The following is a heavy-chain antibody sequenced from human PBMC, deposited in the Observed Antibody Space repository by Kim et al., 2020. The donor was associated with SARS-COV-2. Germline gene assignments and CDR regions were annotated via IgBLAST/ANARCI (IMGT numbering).Heavy chain of an antibody. CDR3: ARERGNKWAETTYNWFDP. J-gene: IGHJ5*02. CDR2: IISMVGIP. D-gene: IGHD3-16*01. Sequence: SVKVSCKAPGGSFSSYTFSWVRQAPGQGLEWMGRIISMVGIPNYAQKFQGRVTIIADKSTSASYMELSSLRSEDTAVYYCARERGNKWAETTYNWFDPWGQGTLVTVSS. V-gene: IGHV1-69*04. CDR1: GGSFSSYT.